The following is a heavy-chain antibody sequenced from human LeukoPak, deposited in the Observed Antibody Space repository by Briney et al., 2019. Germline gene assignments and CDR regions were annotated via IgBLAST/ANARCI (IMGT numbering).Heavy chain of an antibody. CDR1: GLTFSSYD. CDR2: IRGSDGRT. J-gene: IGHJ4*02. Sequence: KPGGSLRLSCAASGLTFSSYDMHWVRQAPGKGLEWVSAIRGSDGRTYYADSVKGRFTISRDNSKNTVYLQMNSLRAEDTAVYYCAKVTEGNPGDWGQGTLVTVSS. V-gene: IGHV3-23*01. CDR3: AKVTEGNPGD. D-gene: IGHD4-23*01.